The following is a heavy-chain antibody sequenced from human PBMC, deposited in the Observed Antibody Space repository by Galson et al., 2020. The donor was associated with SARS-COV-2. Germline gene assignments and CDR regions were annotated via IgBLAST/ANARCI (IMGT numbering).Heavy chain of an antibody. V-gene: IGHV4-61*08. CDR1: GDSVTNSDIY. J-gene: IGHJ5*02. Sequence: SETLSLTCTVSGDSVTNSDIYWSWVRQTPVKGLEWIGYIYFSGSTNYHPSLKGRVTISLDTFKNQFSLKVNSVTAADTAVYYCAGLTSDVPDTPDWFDPWGQGTLVSVSS. CDR3: AGLTSDVPDTPDWFDP. D-gene: IGHD2-15*01. CDR2: IYFSGST.